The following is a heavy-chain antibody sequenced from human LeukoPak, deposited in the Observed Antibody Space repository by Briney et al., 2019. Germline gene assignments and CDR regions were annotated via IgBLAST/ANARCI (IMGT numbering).Heavy chain of an antibody. CDR1: GFDFSSNW. CDR3: ARIRSGSYGSRRYYYYYGMDV. CDR2: IKQDGSEK. V-gene: IGHV3-7*01. D-gene: IGHD5-18*01. Sequence: GGSLRLSCAASGFDFSSNWMHWVRHAPGKGLEWVANIKQDGSEKYYVDSVKGRFTISRDNAKNSLYLQMNSLRAEDTAVYYCARIRSGSYGSRRYYYYYGMDVWGQGTTVTVSS. J-gene: IGHJ6*02.